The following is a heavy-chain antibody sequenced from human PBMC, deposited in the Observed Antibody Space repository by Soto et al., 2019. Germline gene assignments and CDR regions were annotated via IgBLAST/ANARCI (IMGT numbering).Heavy chain of an antibody. V-gene: IGHV3-48*02. J-gene: IGHJ4*02. CDR1: GFTFSSYS. D-gene: IGHD2-21*02. CDR3: ARVEGVVTATPLDS. CDR2: ISSSSSTI. Sequence: EVQLVESGGGLVQPGGSLRLSCAASGFTFSSYSMNWVRQAPGKGLEWVSYISSSSSTIYYADSVKGRFTISRDNAKNSRYLQVNSLRDEDTAVYNGARVEGVVTATPLDSWGQGTLVTVSS.